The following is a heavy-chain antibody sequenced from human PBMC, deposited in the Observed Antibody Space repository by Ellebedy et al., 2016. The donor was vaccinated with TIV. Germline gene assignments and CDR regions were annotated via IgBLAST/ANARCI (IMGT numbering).Heavy chain of an antibody. CDR1: GFTFSSYE. CDR3: ALFRGVS. V-gene: IGHV3-48*03. D-gene: IGHD3-10*01. J-gene: IGHJ5*02. CDR2: ISSSGRIM. Sequence: GESLKISCAASGFTFSSYEMNWVRQAPGKGLEWVSYISSSGRIMFYADSVKGRFTISRDNAKNSLSLQMNSLRAEDTAIYYCALFRGVSWGQGTLVTVSS.